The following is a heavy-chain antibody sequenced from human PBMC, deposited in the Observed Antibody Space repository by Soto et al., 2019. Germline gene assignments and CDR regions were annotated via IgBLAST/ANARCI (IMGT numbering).Heavy chain of an antibody. D-gene: IGHD2-15*01. CDR1: GFTFSSYG. J-gene: IGHJ4*02. CDR3: AKGDRWYGYD. V-gene: IGHV3-23*01. Sequence: GGSLRLSCAASGFTFSSYGMSWVRQAPGKGLEWVSAISSSGGSTYYADSVKGRFTISRDNSKNTLYLQMNRLRAEDTAIYYCAKGDRWYGYDWGQGTLVTVSS. CDR2: ISSSGGST.